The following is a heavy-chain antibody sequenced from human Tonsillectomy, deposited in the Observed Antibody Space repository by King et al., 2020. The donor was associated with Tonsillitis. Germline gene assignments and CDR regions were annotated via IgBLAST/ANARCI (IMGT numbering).Heavy chain of an antibody. CDR1: GFTFSSYE. J-gene: IGHJ4*02. V-gene: IGHV3-48*03. CDR2: ISGSGSAI. Sequence: VQLVESGGGLVQPGGSLRLSCAASGFTFSSYEMNWVRQAPGKGLEWASYISGSGSAIYYADSVKGRFTISRDNAKNSLYLQMNSLRAEDTAVYYCVLLGYGGSLYDYWGQGTLVTVSS. D-gene: IGHD4-23*01. CDR3: VLLGYGGSLYDY.